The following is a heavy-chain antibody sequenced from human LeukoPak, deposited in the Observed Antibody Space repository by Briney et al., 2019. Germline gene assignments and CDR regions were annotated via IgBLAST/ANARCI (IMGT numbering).Heavy chain of an antibody. J-gene: IGHJ5*02. CDR2: INPNSGGT. D-gene: IGHD2-15*01. CDR3: ARSICSGGSCYFEVDP. V-gene: IGHV1-2*02. CDR1: GYTFTGYY. Sequence: ASVEVSCKASGYTFTGYYMHWVRQAPGQGLEWMGWINPNSGGTNYAQKFQGRVTMTRDTSISTAYMELSRLRSDDTAVYYCARSICSGGSCYFEVDPWGQGTLVTVSS.